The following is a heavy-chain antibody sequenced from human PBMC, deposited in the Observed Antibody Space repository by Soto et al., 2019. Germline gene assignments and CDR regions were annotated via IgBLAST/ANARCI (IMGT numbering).Heavy chain of an antibody. D-gene: IGHD5-12*01. Sequence: PGESLKISCKGSGYSFTSYWISWVRQMPGKGLEWMGRIDPSDSYTNYSPSFQGHVTISADKSISTAYLQWSSLKASDTAMYYCARRSPYARWLRLNYFDYWGQGTLVTVSS. V-gene: IGHV5-10-1*01. CDR1: GYSFTSYW. CDR2: IDPSDSYT. CDR3: ARRSPYARWLRLNYFDY. J-gene: IGHJ4*02.